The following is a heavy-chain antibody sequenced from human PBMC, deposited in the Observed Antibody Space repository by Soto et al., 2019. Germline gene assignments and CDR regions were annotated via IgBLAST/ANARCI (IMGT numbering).Heavy chain of an antibody. CDR2: ISWNSGTI. J-gene: IGHJ4*02. CDR3: AKDRTGSAYYFDY. CDR1: GFTFDDYA. V-gene: IGHV3-9*01. D-gene: IGHD3-16*01. Sequence: DVQLVESGGGLVQPGRSLRLSCAASGFTFDDYAMHWVRQAPGKGLEWVSGISWNSGTIGYADSVKGRFTISRDNAKNSLYLQMNSQRAEDTALYYCAKDRTGSAYYFDYWGQGTLVTVSS.